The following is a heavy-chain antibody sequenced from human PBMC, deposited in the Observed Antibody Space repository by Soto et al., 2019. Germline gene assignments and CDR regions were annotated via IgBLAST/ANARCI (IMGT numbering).Heavy chain of an antibody. V-gene: IGHV3-23*01. D-gene: IGHD3-10*01. CDR1: GFTFSSYA. CDR2: ISGSTVDT. J-gene: IGHJ5*02. Sequence: GGSLRLSCAASGFTFSSYAMSWVRQAPGKGLEWVSTISGSTVDTYYADSVKGRFTISRDNSKNSLFLQMNSLSAEDTAVYYCAKKGSENANIWFDPWGQGTLVTVSS. CDR3: AKKGSENANIWFDP.